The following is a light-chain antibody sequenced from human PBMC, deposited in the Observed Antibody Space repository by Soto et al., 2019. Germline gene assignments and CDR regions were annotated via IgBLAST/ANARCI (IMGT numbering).Light chain of an antibody. J-gene: IGLJ2*01. Sequence: QSALTQPASVSGSPGQSITISCTGTSSDIGSYNLVSWYQQYPGKAPKLMIYEGSKRPSGVSNRFSGSKSGNKASLTISGVQAEDEADYDCCSYASSGVIFGGGTKLTVL. CDR2: EGS. CDR3: CSYASSGVI. V-gene: IGLV2-23*01. CDR1: SSDIGSYNL.